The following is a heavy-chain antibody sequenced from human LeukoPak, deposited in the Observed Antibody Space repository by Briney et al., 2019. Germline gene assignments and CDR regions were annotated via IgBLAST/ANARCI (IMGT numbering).Heavy chain of an antibody. V-gene: IGHV4-34*01. D-gene: IGHD6-19*01. Sequence: PSETLSPTCAVYGGSFSGYYWSWIRQPPGKGLEWIGEINHSGSTNYNPSLKSRVTISVDTSKNQFSPKLSSVTAADTAVYYCARGLQWLVKYYFDYWGQGTLVTVSS. CDR2: INHSGST. J-gene: IGHJ4*02. CDR3: ARGLQWLVKYYFDY. CDR1: GGSFSGYY.